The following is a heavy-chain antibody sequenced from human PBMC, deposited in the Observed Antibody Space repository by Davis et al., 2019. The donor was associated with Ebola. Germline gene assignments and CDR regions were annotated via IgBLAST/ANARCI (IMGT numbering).Heavy chain of an antibody. CDR3: GKDPNGDYVGAFDF. V-gene: IGHV3-33*06. CDR1: GFTFSSYG. CDR2: IWYDGSNK. J-gene: IGHJ3*01. Sequence: GGSLRLSRAASGFTFSSYGMHWVRQAPGKGLEWVAVIWYDGSNKYYADSVRGRFTISRDNSRNTLHLEMNSLRAEDTAIYYCGKDPNGDYVGAFDFWGQGTRVTVSS. D-gene: IGHD4-17*01.